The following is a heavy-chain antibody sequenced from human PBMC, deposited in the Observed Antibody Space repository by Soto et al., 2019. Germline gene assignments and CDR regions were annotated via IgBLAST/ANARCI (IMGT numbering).Heavy chain of an antibody. J-gene: IGHJ6*02. CDR1: GFTFSSYG. Sequence: GGSLRLSCAASGFTFSSYGMHWVRQAPGKGLEWVAVISYDGSNKYYADSVKGRFTISRDNSKNTLYLQMNSLRAEDTAVYYCAKSVLQSINRMFAPPRGPEGYYYYGMDVWGQGTTVTVSS. D-gene: IGHD3-10*02. CDR2: ISYDGSNK. V-gene: IGHV3-30*18. CDR3: AKSVLQSINRMFAPPRGPEGYYYYGMDV.